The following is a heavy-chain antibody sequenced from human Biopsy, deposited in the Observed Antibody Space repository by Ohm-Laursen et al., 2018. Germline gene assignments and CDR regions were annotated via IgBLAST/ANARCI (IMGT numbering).Heavy chain of an antibody. D-gene: IGHD2/OR15-2a*01. Sequence: AATVKISCKASGYTFTSYDISWVRQAPGQGLEWMGWISPYNDKTSYPPKLQDRVTMTADTSTNTAHMELRSLRSDDTAVYYCARVFCTSTTCYGLLDNWGRGTVVTVSS. J-gene: IGHJ4*02. CDR3: ARVFCTSTTCYGLLDN. V-gene: IGHV1-18*01. CDR2: ISPYNDKT. CDR1: GYTFTSYD.